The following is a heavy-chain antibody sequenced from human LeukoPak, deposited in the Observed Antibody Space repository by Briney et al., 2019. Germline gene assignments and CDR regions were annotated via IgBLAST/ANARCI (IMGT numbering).Heavy chain of an antibody. V-gene: IGHV3-9*01. D-gene: IGHD5-24*01. Sequence: GGSLRLSCAASGFTFDDYAMHWVRQAPGKGLEWVSGISWNSGSIGYADSVKGRFTISRDNAKNSLYLQMNSLRAEDTALYYCAKASDGYNLIHWFDPWGQGTLVTVSS. CDR1: GFTFDDYA. J-gene: IGHJ5*02. CDR3: AKASDGYNLIHWFDP. CDR2: ISWNSGSI.